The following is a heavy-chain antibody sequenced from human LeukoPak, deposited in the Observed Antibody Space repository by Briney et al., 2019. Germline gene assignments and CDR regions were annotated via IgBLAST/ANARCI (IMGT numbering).Heavy chain of an antibody. CDR2: ISAYNGNT. CDR1: GYTFTSYG. D-gene: IGHD3-10*01. V-gene: IGHV1-18*01. CDR3: ARDRRYYCGSGSYGPFDY. J-gene: IGHJ4*02. Sequence: ASVKVSCKASGYTFTSYGISWVRQAPGQGLEWMGWISAYNGNTNYAQKLQGRVTMATDTSTSTAYMELRSLRSDDTAVYYCARDRRYYCGSGSYGPFDYWGQGTLVTVSS.